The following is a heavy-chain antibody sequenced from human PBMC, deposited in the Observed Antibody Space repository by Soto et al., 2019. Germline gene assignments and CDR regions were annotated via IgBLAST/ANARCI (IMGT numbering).Heavy chain of an antibody. V-gene: IGHV4-30-2*01. Sequence: QLQLQESGSGLVKPSETLSLTCAVSGGSISSAGYSWTWLRQPPGKGLEWLGYIFHTGGTSYNPSLTSPVTITIDRSKNQFSLKLTSATAADTAVYYCADGRDWFATWGQGALVTVSP. J-gene: IGHJ5*02. CDR1: GGSISSAGYS. CDR2: IFHTGGT. CDR3: ADGRDWFAT.